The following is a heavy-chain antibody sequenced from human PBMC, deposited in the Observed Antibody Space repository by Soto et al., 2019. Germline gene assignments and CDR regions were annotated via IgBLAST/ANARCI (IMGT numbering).Heavy chain of an antibody. V-gene: IGHV4-39*02. Sequence: SETLSLTCTVSGGSISTSSYYWGWIRQPPGKGLEWIGSIYYSGSTYYSPSLKSRVTISVDTSKNQFSLKLSSVTAADTAVYYCAREVAAAGDYWGQGTLVTVSS. CDR1: GGSISTSSYY. CDR3: AREVAAAGDY. D-gene: IGHD6-13*01. CDR2: IYYSGST. J-gene: IGHJ4*02.